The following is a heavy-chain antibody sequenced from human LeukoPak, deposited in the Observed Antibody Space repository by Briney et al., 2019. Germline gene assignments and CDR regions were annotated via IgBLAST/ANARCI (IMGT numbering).Heavy chain of an antibody. CDR2: IYTSGTT. D-gene: IGHD4-17*01. Sequence: SETLSLTCTVSGGSISSYYWSWIRQPAGKGLEWIGRIYTSGTTHYNPSLKSRVTMSVDTSKNQFSLKLSSVTAADMAVYYCARLSTVTTSFDYWGQGTLVTVSS. CDR3: ARLSTVTTSFDY. J-gene: IGHJ4*02. CDR1: GGSISSYY. V-gene: IGHV4-4*07.